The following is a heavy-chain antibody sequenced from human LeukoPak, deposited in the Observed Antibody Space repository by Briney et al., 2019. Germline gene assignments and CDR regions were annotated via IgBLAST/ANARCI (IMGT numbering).Heavy chain of an antibody. J-gene: IGHJ5*02. CDR2: IIPIFGTA. CDR1: GGTFSSYA. CDR3: ARDYCTNGVCYWFDP. Sequence: GSSVKVSCKASGGTFSSYAISWVRQAAGQGLEWMGGIIPIFGTANYAQKFQGRVTITTDESTSTAYMELSSLRSEDTAVYYCARDYCTNGVCYWFDPWGQGTLVTVSS. D-gene: IGHD2-8*01. V-gene: IGHV1-69*05.